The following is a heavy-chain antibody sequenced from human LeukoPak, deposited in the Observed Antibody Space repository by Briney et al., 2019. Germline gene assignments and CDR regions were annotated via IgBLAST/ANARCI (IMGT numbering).Heavy chain of an antibody. Sequence: GGSLRLSCAASGFTFSSYDMHWVRQTTGQGLEWVSSINSAGDTYYAGSVKGRFTISREDAQNSMYLQMDTLRAGNTAVYYCARVWGTSGWYVPTIWGQGTMVTVSS. CDR3: ARVWGTSGWYVPTI. V-gene: IGHV3-13*04. CDR1: GFTFSSYD. D-gene: IGHD6-19*01. CDR2: INSAGDT. J-gene: IGHJ3*02.